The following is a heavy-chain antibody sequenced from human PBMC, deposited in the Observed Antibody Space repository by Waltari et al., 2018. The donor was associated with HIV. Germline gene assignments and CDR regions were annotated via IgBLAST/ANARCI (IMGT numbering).Heavy chain of an antibody. Sequence: LLESGGGLVQPGGSLRLSCAASGFTFSNYAMNWVRQAPGKGLEWVSAISGRAYSTYYADSGKGRFTISRDNSQNKLFLQMNSLRADDTAVYFCAKEHQYSHTWYSFYGMDVWGQGTTVTVSS. CDR1: GFTFSNYA. V-gene: IGHV3-23*01. CDR2: ISGRAYST. J-gene: IGHJ6*02. CDR3: AKEHQYSHTWYSFYGMDV. D-gene: IGHD6-13*01.